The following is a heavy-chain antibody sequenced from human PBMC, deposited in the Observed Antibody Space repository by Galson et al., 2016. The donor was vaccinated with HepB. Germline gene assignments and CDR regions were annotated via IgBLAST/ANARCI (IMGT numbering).Heavy chain of an antibody. J-gene: IGHJ6*04. CDR1: GFSLRSYA. CDR2: ISNDGSNN. D-gene: IGHD1-1*01. CDR3: ARFIASPWNDYYYYGMDV. Sequence: SLRLSCAASGFSLRSYAMYWVRQAPGKGLEWLAVISNDGSNNYFADSVQGRFTISRDNSKNTLYLQMNSLRAEDTAVYYCARFIASPWNDYYYYGMDVWGKGTTVTVS. V-gene: IGHV3-30-3*01.